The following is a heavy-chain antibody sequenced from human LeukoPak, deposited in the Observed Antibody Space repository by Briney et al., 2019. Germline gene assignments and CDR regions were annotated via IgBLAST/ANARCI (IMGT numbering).Heavy chain of an antibody. CDR3: ARDRYYGSENYYYYYYMDV. J-gene: IGHJ6*03. D-gene: IGHD3-10*01. Sequence: PGGSLRLSCAASGFTFGSSAMSWVRQAPGKGPEWVSTFSRSGPDTYYADSVKGRFTIFRDNSKNTFYLQMSSLRAEDTAVYYCARDRYYGSENYYYYYYMDVWGKGTTVTVSS. V-gene: IGHV3-23*01. CDR2: FSRSGPDT. CDR1: GFTFGSSA.